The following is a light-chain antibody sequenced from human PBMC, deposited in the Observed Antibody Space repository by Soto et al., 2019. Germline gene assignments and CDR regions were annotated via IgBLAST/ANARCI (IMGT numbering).Light chain of an antibody. V-gene: IGLV2-14*01. CDR2: EVN. J-gene: IGLJ1*01. Sequence: QSALTQPASLSGSPGQSITISCTGTSSDIGAYDYVSWFQQHPGKAPKLMISEVNNRPSRVSNRFPGSKSGNTAYLTISGLQVEDEAEYFCVSFTTTSTHVFGTGTKVTVL. CDR3: VSFTTTSTHV. CDR1: SSDIGAYDY.